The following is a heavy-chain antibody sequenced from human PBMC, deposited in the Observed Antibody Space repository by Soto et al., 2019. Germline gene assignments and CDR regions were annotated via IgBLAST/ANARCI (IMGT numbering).Heavy chain of an antibody. CDR1: SGSISSYY. CDR2: IYYSGST. J-gene: IGHJ5*02. Sequence: QVQLQESGPGLVKPWETLSLTCTVSSGSISSYYWSWMRQPPGKGLEWIGYIYYSGSTNYNPSLKSRVTISVDTSKNQFSMKLSSVTAADTAVYYCARGDPPDHWGQGTLVTVSS. D-gene: IGHD2-21*01. V-gene: IGHV4-59*01. CDR3: ARGDPPDH.